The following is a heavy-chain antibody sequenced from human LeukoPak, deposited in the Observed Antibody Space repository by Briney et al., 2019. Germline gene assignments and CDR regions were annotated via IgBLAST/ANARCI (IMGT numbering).Heavy chain of an antibody. CDR1: GFTFSSYA. D-gene: IGHD3-22*01. V-gene: IGHV3-23*01. CDR2: ISGSGGST. CDR3: AKDAGDSSGYLVY. J-gene: IGHJ4*02. Sequence: PGGSLRLSCAASGFTFSSYAMSWVRQAPGKGLEWVSAISGSGGSTYYADSVKGRFAISRDNSKKTLYLQMNSLRAEDTAVYYCAKDAGDSSGYLVYWGQGTLVTVSS.